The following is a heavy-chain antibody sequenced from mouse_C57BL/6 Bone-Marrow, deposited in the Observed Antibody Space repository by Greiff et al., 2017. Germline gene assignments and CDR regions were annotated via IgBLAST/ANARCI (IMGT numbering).Heavy chain of an antibody. D-gene: IGHD1-1*01. V-gene: IGHV1-42*01. CDR1: GYSFTGYY. Sequence: VQLQQSGPELVQPGASVKISCKASGYSFTGYYMNWVKQSPEKRLEWIGEINPSTGGTTYNQKFKAKATLTVDKSSSPAYMQLKILTSEGSAVYNCARWDSCYYGSSYDYWGQSTTLPVSS. CDR3: ARWDSCYYGSSYDY. CDR2: INPSTGGT. J-gene: IGHJ2*01.